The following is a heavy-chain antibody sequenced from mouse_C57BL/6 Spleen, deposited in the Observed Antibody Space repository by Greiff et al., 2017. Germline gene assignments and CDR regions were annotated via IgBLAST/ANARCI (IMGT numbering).Heavy chain of an antibody. CDR2: ISYDGSN. CDR1: GYSITSGYY. Sequence: DVKLVESGPGLVKPSQSLSLTCSVTGYSITSGYYWNWIRQFPGNKLEWMGYISYDGSNNYNPSLKSRISITRDTSKNQFFLKLNSVTTEDTATYYCARGFTTVVPFAYWGQGTLVTVSA. V-gene: IGHV3-6*01. J-gene: IGHJ3*01. CDR3: ARGFTTVVPFAY. D-gene: IGHD1-1*01.